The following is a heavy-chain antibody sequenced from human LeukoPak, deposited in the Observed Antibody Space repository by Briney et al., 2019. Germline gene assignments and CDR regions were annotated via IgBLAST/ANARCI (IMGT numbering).Heavy chain of an antibody. CDR1: GFSFSTYS. CDR2: ISSGGRYV. CDR3: AKDRDNWNDGDYFDY. V-gene: IGHV3-21*04. J-gene: IGHJ4*02. D-gene: IGHD1-1*01. Sequence: GGFLRLSCAASGFSFSTYSMNWVRQAPGKGLEWVSSISSGGRYVYYADSVKGRFTISRDNSKNTLFLQMNSLRAEDTALYYCAKDRDNWNDGDYFDYWGQGTLVTVSS.